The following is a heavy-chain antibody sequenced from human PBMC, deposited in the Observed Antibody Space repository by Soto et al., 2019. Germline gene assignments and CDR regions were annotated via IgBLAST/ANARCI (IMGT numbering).Heavy chain of an antibody. CDR2: ISAYNGNT. CDR3: ARDLVPGYTGFSDY. V-gene: IGHV1-18*01. J-gene: IGHJ4*02. Sequence: GASVKFSCKTSGYTFSNYGINCVRQAPGQGLEWMGWISAYNGNTNFAQKLQGRVSLTTDTSSTTAYMELRSLTSDDTAVYYCARDLVPGYTGFSDYWGQGTLVTVS. CDR1: GYTFSNYG. D-gene: IGHD5-12*01.